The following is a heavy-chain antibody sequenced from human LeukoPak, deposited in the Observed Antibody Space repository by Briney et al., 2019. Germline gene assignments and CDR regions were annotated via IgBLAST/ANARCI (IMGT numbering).Heavy chain of an antibody. Sequence: SETLSLTCNVSGASMSNYYWVWIRQPPGKGLEWIGSIYHSGTTYSGSTYYNPSLKSRVTISLDTSKNQFSLKVGSTTAADTAVYYCARAGGCGLIDYWGQGTMVTVSS. J-gene: IGHJ4*02. CDR2: IYHSGTTYSGST. CDR1: GASMSNYY. CDR3: ARAGGCGLIDY. D-gene: IGHD5-12*01. V-gene: IGHV4-39*07.